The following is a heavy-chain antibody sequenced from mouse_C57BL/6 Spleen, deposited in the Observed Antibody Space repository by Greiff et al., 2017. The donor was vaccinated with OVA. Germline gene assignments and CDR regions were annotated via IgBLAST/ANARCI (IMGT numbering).Heavy chain of an antibody. CDR2: IHPNSGST. V-gene: IGHV1-64*01. CDR1: GYTFTSYW. CDR3: ARKRITTAYAMDY. Sequence: VQLQQPGAELVKPGASVKLSCKASGYTFTSYWMHWVKQRPGQGLEWIGMIHPNSGSTNYNEKFKSKATLTVDKSSSTAYMQLSSLTSEDSAVYYCARKRITTAYAMDYWGQGTSVTVSS. J-gene: IGHJ4*01. D-gene: IGHD1-2*01.